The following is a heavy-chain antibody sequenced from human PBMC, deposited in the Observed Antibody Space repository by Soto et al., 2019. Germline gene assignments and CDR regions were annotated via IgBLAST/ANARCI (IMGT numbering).Heavy chain of an antibody. Sequence: GESLKISCKASGSSFASQWIGWVRQVPGKGLEWMGVIFPGDSETRYSPSFQGQVTISADKSITTAYLQWSSLKASDTAMYYCARQISGWFFAYWGQGTQVTVSS. CDR3: ARQISGWFFAY. CDR2: IFPGDSET. J-gene: IGHJ4*02. V-gene: IGHV5-51*01. D-gene: IGHD6-19*01. CDR1: GSSFASQW.